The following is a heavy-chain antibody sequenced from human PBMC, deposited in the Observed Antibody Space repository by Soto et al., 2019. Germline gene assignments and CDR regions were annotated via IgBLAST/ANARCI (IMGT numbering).Heavy chain of an antibody. CDR3: AKVLGYCSSSSCSRDSYYYYGMDV. CDR2: ISYDGRNK. D-gene: IGHD2-2*01. V-gene: IGHV3-30*18. Sequence: QVQLVESGGGVVQPGRSLRLSCAASGFTFSTYGMHWVRQAPGKGLEWVALISYDGRNKYHADSVKGRFTISRDNSKKTLYLQMNSLRAEDTGVYYCAKVLGYCSSSSCSRDSYYYYGMDVWGQGTTVTVSS. CDR1: GFTFSTYG. J-gene: IGHJ6*02.